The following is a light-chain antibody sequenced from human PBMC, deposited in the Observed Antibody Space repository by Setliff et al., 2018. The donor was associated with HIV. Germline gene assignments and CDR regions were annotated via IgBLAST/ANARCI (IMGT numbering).Light chain of an antibody. V-gene: IGLV2-11*01. J-gene: IGLJ1*01. CDR3: CSYTNSATYV. CDR2: NVN. Sequence: QSALIQPPSVSGSPGQSVTISCTGTSSDVGSYDYVSWYQHHPGTVPKPMIYNVNSRPSGVPHRFSGSKSGNTASMTISGLQAEDEADYQCCSYTNSATYVFGTGTKVTVL. CDR1: SSDVGSYDY.